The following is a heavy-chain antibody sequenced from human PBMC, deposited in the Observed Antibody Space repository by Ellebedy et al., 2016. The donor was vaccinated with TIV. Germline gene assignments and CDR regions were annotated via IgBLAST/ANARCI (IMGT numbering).Heavy chain of an antibody. Sequence: GESLKISCAASGLTFNNDVMTWVRQAPGKGLEWVSTIRGAGGSTSYAESVRGRFTISTDTSKKVLFLQMSSLSVEETAVYYCAKEGRRKAVMVIETWGQGTPVAVSS. CDR3: AKEGRRKAVMVIET. CDR2: IRGAGGST. J-gene: IGHJ4*02. D-gene: IGHD3-22*01. V-gene: IGHV3-23*01. CDR1: GLTFNNDV.